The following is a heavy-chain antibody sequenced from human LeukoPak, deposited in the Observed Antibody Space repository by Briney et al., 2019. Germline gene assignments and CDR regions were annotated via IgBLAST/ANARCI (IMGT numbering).Heavy chain of an antibody. Sequence: GRSLRLSCAASGFTFSDYAMHWVRQAPGKGLEWLAFIGYDGSNIYYADSVKGRFTISRDNSKNTLYLQMNSLRAEDTAVYYCAREGYSSGWYYFDYWGQGTLVTVSS. V-gene: IGHV3-30*04. D-gene: IGHD6-19*01. CDR3: AREGYSSGWYYFDY. CDR1: GFTFSDYA. J-gene: IGHJ4*02. CDR2: IGYDGSNI.